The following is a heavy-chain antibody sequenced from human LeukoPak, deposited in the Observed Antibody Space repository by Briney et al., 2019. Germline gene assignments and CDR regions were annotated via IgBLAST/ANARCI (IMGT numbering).Heavy chain of an antibody. CDR1: GGSISSYY. D-gene: IGHD5-18*01. V-gene: IGHV4-59*01. CDR3: ARCGYSYGTGYYSDY. J-gene: IGHJ4*02. Sequence: SETLSLTCTVSGGSISSYYWSWIRQPPGKGLEWIGFIYYTGSTNYNPSLKSRVTISLDTSKNQFSLKLRSVTAADTAVYYCARCGYSYGTGYYSDYWGQGALVTVSS. CDR2: IYYTGST.